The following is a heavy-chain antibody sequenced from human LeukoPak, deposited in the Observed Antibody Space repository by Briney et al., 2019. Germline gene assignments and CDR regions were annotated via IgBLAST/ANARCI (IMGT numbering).Heavy chain of an antibody. D-gene: IGHD2-8*02. CDR2: ISSSSSHI. CDR1: GFTFSSYS. J-gene: IGHJ4*02. CDR3: ARTSTGFDY. V-gene: IGHV3-21*01. Sequence: GGSLRLSCAASGFTFSSYSMNWVRQAPGKGLEWVSSISSSSSHIYYADSVRGRFTISRDNAKSSLYLQMNSLRAEDTAVYYCARTSTGFDYWSQGTLVTVSS.